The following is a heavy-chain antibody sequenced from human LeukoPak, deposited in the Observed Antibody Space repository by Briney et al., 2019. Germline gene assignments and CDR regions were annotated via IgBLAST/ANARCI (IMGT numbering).Heavy chain of an antibody. CDR3: AREGVGYPDAFDI. CDR2: ISGSGGGT. D-gene: IGHD2-15*01. J-gene: IGHJ3*02. V-gene: IGHV3-23*01. CDR1: GFTFSSYA. Sequence: GGSLRLSCAASGFTFSSYAMSWVRQAPGKGLEWVSAISGSGGGTYYADSVKGRFTSSRDNAKNTLYLQMNSLRAEDTAVYYCAREGVGYPDAFDIWGQGTMVTVSS.